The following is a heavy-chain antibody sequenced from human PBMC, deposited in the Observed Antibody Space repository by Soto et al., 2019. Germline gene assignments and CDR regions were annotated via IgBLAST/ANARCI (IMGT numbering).Heavy chain of an antibody. D-gene: IGHD6-13*01. CDR3: AREHSSSWRFDD. CDR2: MNPNSGNT. V-gene: IGHV1-8*01. Sequence: QVQLVQSGAEVKKPGASVKVSCKASGYTFTSYDINWVRQATGQGLEWMGWMNPNSGNTGYAQKFQGRVTMTRNTSIITAYLELSSLRSEATAVYYCAREHSSSWRFDDWRQGTLVTVSS. J-gene: IGHJ4*02. CDR1: GYTFTSYD.